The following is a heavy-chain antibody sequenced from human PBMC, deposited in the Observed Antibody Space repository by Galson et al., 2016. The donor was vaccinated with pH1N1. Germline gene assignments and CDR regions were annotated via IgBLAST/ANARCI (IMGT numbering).Heavy chain of an antibody. CDR2: INSEGASI. CDR1: GFHFSYYW. D-gene: IGHD3-10*01. J-gene: IGHJ4*02. V-gene: IGHV3-74*01. CDR3: ARDDGYDSSGSYADY. Sequence: SLRLSCAASGFHFSYYWMHWFRQGPEKGLAWVSRINSEGASISYADSVRGRFTISRDNAKNTLYLQMNSLRAEDTAVYYCARDDGYDSSGSYADYWGRGTLATGSS.